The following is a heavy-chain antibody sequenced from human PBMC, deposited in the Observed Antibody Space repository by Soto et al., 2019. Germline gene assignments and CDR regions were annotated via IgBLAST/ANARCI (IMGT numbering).Heavy chain of an antibody. CDR2: ISYDGSNK. Sequence: GGSLRLSCAASGFTFSSSGMHWVRQAPGKGLEWVAVISYDGSNKYFADSVKGRFTISRDNSKNTRYLQMNSLRVEDTAVYYCAKYPGNGFRNWFDPWGQGTLVTVSS. J-gene: IGHJ5*02. D-gene: IGHD2-8*01. CDR3: AKYPGNGFRNWFDP. V-gene: IGHV3-30*18. CDR1: GFTFSSSG.